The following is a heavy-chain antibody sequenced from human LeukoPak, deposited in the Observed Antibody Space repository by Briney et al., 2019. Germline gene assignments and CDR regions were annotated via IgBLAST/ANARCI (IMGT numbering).Heavy chain of an antibody. V-gene: IGHV3-23*01. J-gene: IGHJ4*02. CDR3: SKDPPSGRCRGSFDY. D-gene: IGHD3-10*01. CDR2: ISGSGDST. CDR1: GFTFRSYA. Sequence: GGSLRLSCAASGFTFRSYAMSWVRQAPGKGLEWVSGISGSGDSTYYADSVKGRFSISRDNSKNTLWLQMNSLKDEDTAVYYWSKDPPSGRCRGSFDYWGQGTLVTVSS.